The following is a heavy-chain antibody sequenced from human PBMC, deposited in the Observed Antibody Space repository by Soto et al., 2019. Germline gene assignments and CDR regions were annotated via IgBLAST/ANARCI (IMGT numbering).Heavy chain of an antibody. Sequence: QVQLVESGGGVVQPGRSLRLSCAASGFSFSNNGMHWVRQAPGKGLEWVAIISFDGTNKYYADSVKGRFTISRDNSKNSLYLQMNSPRAEDTAVYYCARDESPHSNPSWFDPWGQGTLVTVSS. CDR1: GFSFSNNG. D-gene: IGHD4-4*01. CDR2: ISFDGTNK. V-gene: IGHV3-30*03. CDR3: ARDESPHSNPSWFDP. J-gene: IGHJ5*02.